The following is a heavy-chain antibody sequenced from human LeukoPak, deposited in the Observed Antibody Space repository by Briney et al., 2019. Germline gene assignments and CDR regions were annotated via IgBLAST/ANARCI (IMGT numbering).Heavy chain of an antibody. Sequence: GGSLRLSCAASGFTFSSYAMSWVRQAPGKGLEWVSAISGSGGSTYYADSVKGRFTISRDNSKNTLYLQMNSLRAEDTAVYYCANTYDFWSGYYPFDYWGRGTLVTVSS. CDR2: ISGSGGST. CDR3: ANTYDFWSGYYPFDY. D-gene: IGHD3-3*01. J-gene: IGHJ4*02. CDR1: GFTFSSYA. V-gene: IGHV3-23*01.